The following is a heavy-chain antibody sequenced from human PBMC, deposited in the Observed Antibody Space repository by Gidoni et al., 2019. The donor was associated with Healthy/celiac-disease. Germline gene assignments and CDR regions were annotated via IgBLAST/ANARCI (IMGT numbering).Heavy chain of an antibody. CDR3: ARDRGYYYGMDV. V-gene: IGHV3-30*04. CDR2: ISYDGSNK. Sequence: QVQLVESGGGVVQPGRSRRLSWAASGFTFSSYAMHWVRQAPGKGLEWVAVISYDGSNKYYADSVKGRFTISRDNSKNTLYLQMNSLRAEDTAVYYCARDRGYYYGMDVWGQGTTVTVSS. CDR1: GFTFSSYA. J-gene: IGHJ6*02.